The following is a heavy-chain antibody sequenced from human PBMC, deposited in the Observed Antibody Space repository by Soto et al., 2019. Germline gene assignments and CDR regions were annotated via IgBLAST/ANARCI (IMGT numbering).Heavy chain of an antibody. Sequence: PGEPLKINCKRSGYSFTSYWISWVRQMPGKGLEWMGRIDPSDSYTNYSPSFQGHVTISADKSISTAYLQWSSLKASDTAMYYCARRFVSGWDIWGQGTMVTVSS. CDR2: IDPSDSYT. CDR1: GYSFTSYW. V-gene: IGHV5-10-1*01. CDR3: ARRFVSGWDI. D-gene: IGHD6-19*01. J-gene: IGHJ3*02.